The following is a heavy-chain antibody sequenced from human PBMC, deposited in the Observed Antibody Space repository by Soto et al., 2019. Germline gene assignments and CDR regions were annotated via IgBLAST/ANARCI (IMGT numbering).Heavy chain of an antibody. D-gene: IGHD3-3*01. CDR1: GGSISISSYY. CDR2: IYYSGST. J-gene: IGHJ4*02. Sequence: PSDTLSLTCTVSGGSISISSYYWGGIRQPPGKGLEWIGSIYYSGSTYYNPSLKSRVTISVDTSKNQFSLKLSSVTAADTAVYYCARHYDFWNFDYWGQGTLVTVSS. V-gene: IGHV4-39*01. CDR3: ARHYDFWNFDY.